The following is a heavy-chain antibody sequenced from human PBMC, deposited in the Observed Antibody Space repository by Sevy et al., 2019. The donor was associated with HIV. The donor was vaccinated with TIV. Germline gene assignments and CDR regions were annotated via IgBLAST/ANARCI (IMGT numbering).Heavy chain of an antibody. V-gene: IGHV4-61*01. CDR3: ATDQYSDMVTGLYGVDV. CDR2: SYFTGYT. D-gene: IGHD3-9*01. CDR1: GGSVRDGSYY. J-gene: IGHJ6*02. Sequence: SETLSLTCTVSGGSVRDGSYYWTWIRQPPGKGLEWIGYSYFTGYTNDKPSLKSRATISVDTSKNQFSLKLNSVTAADTAVYYCATDQYSDMVTGLYGVDVWGQGTTVTVSS.